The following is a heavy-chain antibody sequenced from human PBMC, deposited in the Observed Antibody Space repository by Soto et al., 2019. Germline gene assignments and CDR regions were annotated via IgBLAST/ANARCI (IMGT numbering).Heavy chain of an antibody. CDR2: INPNSGGT. D-gene: IGHD6-6*01. CDR1: GYTFTGYY. Sequence: ASVKVSCKASGYTFTGYYMHWVRQAPGQGLEWMGWINPNSGGTNYAQKFQGWVTMTRDTSMSTAYMELRSLRSDDTAVYYCARGRGQLTREPDYWGQGTLVTVSS. V-gene: IGHV1-2*04. CDR3: ARGRGQLTREPDY. J-gene: IGHJ4*02.